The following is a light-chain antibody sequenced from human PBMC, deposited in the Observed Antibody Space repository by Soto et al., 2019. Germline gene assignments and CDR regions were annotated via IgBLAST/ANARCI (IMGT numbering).Light chain of an antibody. V-gene: IGLV2-14*03. CDR3: CTYTSGNTLYV. J-gene: IGLJ1*01. Sequence: QSVLTQPASVSGSPGQSITISCSGASSDIRTYKYVSWYQQHPGKAPKLLIYDVSNRPSGVSDRFSGSKSGNAASLTISGLQAEDEADYYCCTYTSGNTLYVFGSGTKLTVL. CDR2: DVS. CDR1: SSDIRTYKY.